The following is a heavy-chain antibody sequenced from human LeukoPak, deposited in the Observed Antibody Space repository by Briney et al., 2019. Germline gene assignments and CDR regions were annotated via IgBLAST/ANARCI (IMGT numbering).Heavy chain of an antibody. CDR2: TYPGDSDT. CDR3: ARRPLTKYYDFWSGPDY. V-gene: IGHV5-51*01. D-gene: IGHD3-3*01. CDR1: GYGFTSYW. Sequence: GEALQISSKGSGYGFTSYWTGWVRRMPGKGLEWMGITYPGDSDTRYSPSFQGQVTISADTSISTSSLQWSSLKPSDTAMYYCARRPLTKYYDFWSGPDYWGEGSLVTVSS. J-gene: IGHJ4*02.